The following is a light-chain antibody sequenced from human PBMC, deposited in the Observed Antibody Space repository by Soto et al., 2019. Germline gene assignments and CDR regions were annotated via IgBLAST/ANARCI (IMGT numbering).Light chain of an antibody. J-gene: IGKJ4*01. V-gene: IGKV1-9*01. Sequence: LTQSPSSLSASVGDRVPITCRASQGISSYLTCYQQKPGKPPKLLIYTASTLHSWVPSKFSGSGSATDSTLTISSLQHEDFATYYCQQLNSHHLTFGRGTKVDIK. CDR2: TAS. CDR3: QQLNSHHLT. CDR1: QGISSY.